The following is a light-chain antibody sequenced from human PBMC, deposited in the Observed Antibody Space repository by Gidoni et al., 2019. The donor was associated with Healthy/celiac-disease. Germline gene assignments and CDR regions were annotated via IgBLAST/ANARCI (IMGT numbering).Light chain of an antibody. V-gene: IGKV3-11*01. J-gene: IGKJ1*01. CDR1: QSVSSY. Sequence: EIVLPQSPATLPLSPGARATLSCRASQSVSSYLAWYQQKPGQAPRLLIYDASNRATGIPARFSGSGSGTEFTLTISSLEPEDFAVYYCQQRSNWLWTFGQGTKVEIK. CDR2: DAS. CDR3: QQRSNWLWT.